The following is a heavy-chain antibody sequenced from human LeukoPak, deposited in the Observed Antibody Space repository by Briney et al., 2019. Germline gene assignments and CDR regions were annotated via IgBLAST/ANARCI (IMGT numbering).Heavy chain of an antibody. J-gene: IGHJ4*02. CDR1: GGTFSSYA. Sequence: GASVKVSCKASGGTFSSYAIRWVRQAPGQGLEWMGRIIPILGIANYAQKFQGRVTITADKSTSTAYMELSSLRSEDTAVYYCAIAIYCSGGSCCGGYYFDYWGQGTLVTVSS. CDR3: AIAIYCSGGSCCGGYYFDY. D-gene: IGHD2-15*01. V-gene: IGHV1-69*04. CDR2: IIPILGIA.